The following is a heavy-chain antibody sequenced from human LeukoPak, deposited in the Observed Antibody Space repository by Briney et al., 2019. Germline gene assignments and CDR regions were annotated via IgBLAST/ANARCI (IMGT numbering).Heavy chain of an antibody. V-gene: IGHV3-74*01. CDR3: ATRYCTIPACRASSYHCMDN. CDR1: GFTFDTYW. CDR2: IHRDGNNI. J-gene: IGHJ6*03. D-gene: IGHD2-8*01. Sequence: GGSLRLSCAASGFTFDTYWMHWVRQAPGKGLVWVSRIHRDGNNINYADFVQGRFTVSRDNAKNSLYLQLNSLGAEDTAVYYCATRYCTIPACRASSYHCMDNWGKGTTVTVSS.